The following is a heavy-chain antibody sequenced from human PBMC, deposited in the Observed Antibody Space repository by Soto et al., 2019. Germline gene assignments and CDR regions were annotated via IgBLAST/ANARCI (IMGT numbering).Heavy chain of an antibody. CDR2: IYYTGVT. CDR1: GASLHIGGYY. J-gene: IGHJ5*02. V-gene: IGHV4-31*03. Sequence: QVHLQESGPGLVKPSQTLSLTCTVSGASLHIGGYYWAWLRQNPGKGLEWIGYIYYTGVTYYNPSLGSRVNISVDTSKNQFSLELTSVTAADTAVDYCARDGSSTAYWLDPWGQGLLVTVSS. CDR3: ARDGSSTAYWLDP. D-gene: IGHD2-2*01.